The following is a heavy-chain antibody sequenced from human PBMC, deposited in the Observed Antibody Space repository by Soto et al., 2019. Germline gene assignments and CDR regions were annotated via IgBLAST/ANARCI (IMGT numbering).Heavy chain of an antibody. J-gene: IGHJ5*02. CDR3: ARVPGP. CDR1: GGSISRSSYY. CDR2: IYHSGST. Sequence: PSETLSLTCTVSGGSISRSSYYWGWIRQPPGKGLEWIGYIYHSGSTYYNPSLKSRVTISVDRSKNQFSLKLSSVTAADTAVYYCARVPGPWGQGTLVTVSS. V-gene: IGHV4-39*07.